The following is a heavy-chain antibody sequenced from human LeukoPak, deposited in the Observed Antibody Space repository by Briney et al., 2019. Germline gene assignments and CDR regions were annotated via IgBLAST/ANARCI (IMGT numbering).Heavy chain of an antibody. CDR1: GGTFSSYA. CDR2: IIPIFGTA. D-gene: IGHD5-24*01. CDR3: ASARGYNLPFDY. Sequence: SVKVSCTASGGTFSSYAISWVRQAPGQGLEWMGGIIPIFGTANYAQKFQGRVTITADESTSTAYMGLSSLRSEDTAVYYCASARGYNLPFDYWGQGTLVTVSS. J-gene: IGHJ4*02. V-gene: IGHV1-69*13.